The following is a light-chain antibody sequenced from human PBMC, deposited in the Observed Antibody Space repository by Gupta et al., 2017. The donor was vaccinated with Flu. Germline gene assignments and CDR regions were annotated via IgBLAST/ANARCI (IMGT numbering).Light chain of an antibody. CDR3: QSYDSSNVV. CDR1: SGSIASNY. Sequence: NFMLTQPPSGSASPGKTVTISCTRSSGSIASNYLQWYQQRPGSSPTTVIYEDNQRPSGVPDRFSGSIDSSSNSASFTISGLKTEDEADYYCQSYDSSNVVFGGGTKLTVL. CDR2: EDN. V-gene: IGLV6-57*01. J-gene: IGLJ2*01.